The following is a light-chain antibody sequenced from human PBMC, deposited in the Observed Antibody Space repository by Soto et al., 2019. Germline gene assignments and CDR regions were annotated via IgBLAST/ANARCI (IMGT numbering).Light chain of an antibody. CDR1: SSDVGGYHY. J-gene: IGLJ1*01. CDR3: SSYTSSSTLV. V-gene: IGLV2-14*01. Sequence: QSALTQPASVSGSPGQSITISCTGTSSDVGGYHYVSWYQQHPGKAPNLMIYEVSNRPSGVSNRFSGSKSGNTASLTISGLQAEDEADYYCSSYTSSSTLVFGTGTKLTVL. CDR2: EVS.